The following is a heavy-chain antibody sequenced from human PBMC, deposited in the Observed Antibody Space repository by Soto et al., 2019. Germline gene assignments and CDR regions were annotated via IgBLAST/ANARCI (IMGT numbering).Heavy chain of an antibody. CDR1: GITYTTYA. V-gene: IGHV1-3*04. CDR3: ARAISGYVT. J-gene: IGHJ5*02. Sequence: QVQLVQSGAEVKKPGASVKVSCKASGITYTTYAIHWVRQAPGQGLEWMGWINTGNGNTRYSQSFQGRVTLTTDTSANTAYMDLKSLTSEDTAVYYCARAISGYVTWGQGTLITVSS. D-gene: IGHD5-12*01. CDR2: INTGNGNT.